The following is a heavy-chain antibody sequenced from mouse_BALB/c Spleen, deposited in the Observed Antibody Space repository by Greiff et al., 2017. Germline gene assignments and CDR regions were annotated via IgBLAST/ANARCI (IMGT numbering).Heavy chain of an antibody. V-gene: IGHV1-69*02. CDR1: GYTFTSYW. Sequence: QVQLQQPGAELVKPGAPVKLSCKASGYTFTSYWMNWVKQRPGRGLEWIGRIDPSDSETHYNHKFKDKATLTVDKSSSTAYIQLSSLTSEDSAVYCCERSGDDAMDYWGQGTSVTVSS. CDR3: ERSGDDAMDY. D-gene: IGHD2-13*01. J-gene: IGHJ4*01. CDR2: IDPSDSET.